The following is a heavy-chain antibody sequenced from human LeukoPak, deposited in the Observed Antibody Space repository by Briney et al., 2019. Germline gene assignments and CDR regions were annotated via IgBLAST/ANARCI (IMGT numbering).Heavy chain of an antibody. Sequence: PGGSLRLSCAASGFTFSDYWIHWVRQAPGKGLVWVSRINTDGSITNYADSVKGRFSISRDNAKNTLYLQMISLRAEDTAVYYCARDRGPRTGFMFREAYAYWAKETLVTVPS. CDR1: GFTFSDYW. V-gene: IGHV3-74*01. CDR3: ARDRGPRTGFMFREAYAY. CDR2: INTDGSIT. J-gene: IGHJ4*02. D-gene: IGHD3-10*01.